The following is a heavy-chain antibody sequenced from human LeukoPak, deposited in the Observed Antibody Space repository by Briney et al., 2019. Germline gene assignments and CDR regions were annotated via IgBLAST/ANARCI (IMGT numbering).Heavy chain of an antibody. CDR2: IYYSGST. CDR3: ARGNYYDSSGPIDY. Sequence: KSSETLSLTCTVSGGSVSSGSYYWSWIRQPPGKGLEWIGYIYYSGSTNYNPSLKSRVTISVDTSKNQFSLKLSSVTAADTAVYYCARGNYYDSSGPIDYWGQGTLVTVSS. D-gene: IGHD3-22*01. J-gene: IGHJ4*02. V-gene: IGHV4-61*01. CDR1: GGSVSSGSYY.